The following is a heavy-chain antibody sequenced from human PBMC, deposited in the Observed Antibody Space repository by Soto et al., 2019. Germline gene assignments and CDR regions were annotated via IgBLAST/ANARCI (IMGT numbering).Heavy chain of an antibody. V-gene: IGHV3-21*01. D-gene: IGHD3-3*01. Sequence: GGSLRLSCAASGFTFSSYSMNWVRQAPGKGLEWVSSISSSSSYIYYADSVKGRFTISRDNAKNSLYLQMNSLRAEDTAVYYCARVSVGRFLEWPKRGYYFDYWGQGTLVTVSS. CDR3: ARVSVGRFLEWPKRGYYFDY. CDR2: ISSSSSYI. CDR1: GFTFSSYS. J-gene: IGHJ4*02.